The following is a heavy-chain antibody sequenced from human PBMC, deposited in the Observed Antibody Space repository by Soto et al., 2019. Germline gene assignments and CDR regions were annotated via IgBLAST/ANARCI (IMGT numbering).Heavy chain of an antibody. D-gene: IGHD1-1*01. J-gene: IGHJ3*02. CDR1: GGFVSSGNYY. CDR3: ARVERGTATTVVDAFDI. Sequence: QVRLQQWGAGLLKPSETLSLTCAVYGGFVSSGNYYWSWIRQPPGKGLEWIGEMSHSGGTHFNPSSRSRVTISVDTSKNQFSLKMGSVTAADTALYYCARVERGTATTVVDAFDIWCPGTMVTVSS. V-gene: IGHV4-34*01. CDR2: MSHSGGT.